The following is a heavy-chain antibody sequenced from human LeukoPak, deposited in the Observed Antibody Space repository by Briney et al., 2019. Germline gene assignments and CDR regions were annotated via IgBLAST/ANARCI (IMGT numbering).Heavy chain of an antibody. CDR3: ARDRGEGTPLDP. V-gene: IGHV3-74*01. Sequence: GGSLTLSCEASGFTVSTHWMHWVRQAPGKGRVWVSLIRIDGSDTDYADSVRGRFTTSRDNAKNVVYLQMDSLRVEDTAIYYCARDRGEGTPLDPWGQGTLVTVSS. CDR2: IRIDGSDT. CDR1: GFTVSTHW. J-gene: IGHJ5*02.